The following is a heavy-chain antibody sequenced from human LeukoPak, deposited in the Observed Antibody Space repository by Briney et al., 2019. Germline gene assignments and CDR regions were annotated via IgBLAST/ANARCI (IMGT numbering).Heavy chain of an antibody. CDR1: GFTSSQYW. D-gene: IGHD6-19*01. J-gene: IGHJ4*02. CDR2: INTDGTVT. CDR3: ETKQWLAPPPDS. Sequence: GGSLRLSCVAHGFTSSQYWMLWVRQAPGKGLESVSRINTDGTVTTYADSVKGRFTVSRDNADNTMFLQMNSVRDEDTAVYYCETKQWLAPPPDSWGQGTPVTVSS. V-gene: IGHV3-74*01.